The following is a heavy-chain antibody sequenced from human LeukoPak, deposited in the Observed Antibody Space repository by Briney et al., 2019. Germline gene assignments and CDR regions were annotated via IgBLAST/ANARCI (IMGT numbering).Heavy chain of an antibody. J-gene: IGHJ3*02. CDR1: GGSISSYY. CDR2: IYYSGST. CDR3: ARHGRLYAFDI. Sequence: SETLSLTCTVSGGSISSYYWSWIRQPPGKGPEWIGYIYYSGSTNYNPSLKSRVTISVDTSKNQFSLKLSSVTAADTAVYYCARHGRLYAFDIWGQGTMVTVSS. V-gene: IGHV4-59*08.